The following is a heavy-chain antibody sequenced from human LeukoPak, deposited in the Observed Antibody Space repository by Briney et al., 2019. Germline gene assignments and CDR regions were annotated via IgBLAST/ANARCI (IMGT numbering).Heavy chain of an antibody. D-gene: IGHD3-22*01. J-gene: IGHJ3*02. Sequence: GGSLRLSCAASGFTVSSNYMSWVRQAPGKGLEWVSVIYSGGSTYYADSVKGRFTISRDNSKNTLYLQMNSLRAEDTAVYYCARDANYYYNSGDYYHDAFDIWGQGTMVTVSS. CDR1: GFTVSSNY. CDR3: ARDANYYYNSGDYYHDAFDI. CDR2: IYSGGST. V-gene: IGHV3-66*01.